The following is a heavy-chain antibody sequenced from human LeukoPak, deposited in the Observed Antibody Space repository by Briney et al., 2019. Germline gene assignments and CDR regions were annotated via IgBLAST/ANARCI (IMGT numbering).Heavy chain of an antibody. CDR2: IIPIFGTA. Sequence: SVKVSCKASGGTFSSYAISWVRQAHGQGLEWMGGIIPIFGTANYAQKFQGRVTITADESTSTAYMELSSLRSEDTAVYYCASPRYSSGWYLFDYWGQGTLVTVSS. CDR1: GGTFSSYA. J-gene: IGHJ4*02. D-gene: IGHD6-19*01. CDR3: ASPRYSSGWYLFDY. V-gene: IGHV1-69*01.